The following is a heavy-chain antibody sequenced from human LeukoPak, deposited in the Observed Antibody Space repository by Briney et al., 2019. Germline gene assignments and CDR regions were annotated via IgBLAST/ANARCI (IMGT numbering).Heavy chain of an antibody. CDR2: IYYSGST. Sequence: PSQTLSLTCTVSGGSISSGGYYWSWIRQHPGKGLEWIGYIYYSGSTYYNPSLKSRVTISVDTSKNQFSLKLSSVTAADTAVYYCARPQYGDYYYGMDVWGQGTTVTVSS. CDR3: ARPQYGDYYYGMDV. J-gene: IGHJ6*02. D-gene: IGHD4-17*01. V-gene: IGHV4-31*03. CDR1: GGSISSGGYY.